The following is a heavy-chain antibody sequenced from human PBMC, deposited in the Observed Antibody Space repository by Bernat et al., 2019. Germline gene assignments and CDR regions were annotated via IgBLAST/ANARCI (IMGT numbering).Heavy chain of an antibody. CDR1: GGSISSSSYY. CDR2: IYYSGST. Sequence: QLQLQESGPGLVKPSETLSLTCTVSGGSISSSSYYWGWIRQPPGKGLEWIGSIYYSGSTYYNPSLKSRVTISVDTSKNQFSLKLSSVTAADTAVYYCARRSRSDAFDIWGHGTMVTVSS. V-gene: IGHV4-39*01. J-gene: IGHJ3*02. CDR3: ARRSRSDAFDI.